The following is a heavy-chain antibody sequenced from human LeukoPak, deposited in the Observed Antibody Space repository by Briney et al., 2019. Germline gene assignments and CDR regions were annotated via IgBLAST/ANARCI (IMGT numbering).Heavy chain of an antibody. CDR1: EFTFSSYA. J-gene: IGHJ4*02. CDR3: ARDVGYCSGGSCYFFDY. V-gene: IGHV3-21*01. D-gene: IGHD2-15*01. Sequence: GGSLRLSCAASEFTFSSYAMSWVRQAPGKGLEWVSSISSSSSYIYYADSVKGRFTISRDNAKNSLYLQMNSLRAEDTAVYYCARDVGYCSGGSCYFFDYWGQGTLVTVSS. CDR2: ISSSSSYI.